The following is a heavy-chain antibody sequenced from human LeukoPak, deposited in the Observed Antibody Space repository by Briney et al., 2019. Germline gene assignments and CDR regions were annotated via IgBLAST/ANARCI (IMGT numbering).Heavy chain of an antibody. D-gene: IGHD3-22*01. V-gene: IGHV3-9*01. Sequence: GGSLRLSCAASGFTFDDYAMHWVRQAPGKGLEWVSGISWNSGSIGYADSVKGRFTISRDNAKNSLYLQMNSLRAEDTALYYCAKSYYDSSGYKNINWFDPWGQGTLVTVSS. CDR2: ISWNSGSI. J-gene: IGHJ5*02. CDR1: GFTFDDYA. CDR3: AKSYYDSSGYKNINWFDP.